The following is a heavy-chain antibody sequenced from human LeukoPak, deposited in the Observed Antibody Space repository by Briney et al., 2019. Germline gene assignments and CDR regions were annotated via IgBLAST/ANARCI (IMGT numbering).Heavy chain of an antibody. CDR2: IYHRGTT. Sequence: PSETLSLTCVVSGYSISSGYFWGWIRQPPGNGLEWIGSIYHRGTTYYNPSLKSRVTISLDTSKNQFSLNLSSVTAADTAVYYCARAGSGYPDYWGKGTLVTVSS. V-gene: IGHV4-38-2*01. CDR3: ARAGSGYPDY. J-gene: IGHJ4*02. CDR1: GYSISSGYF. D-gene: IGHD3-22*01.